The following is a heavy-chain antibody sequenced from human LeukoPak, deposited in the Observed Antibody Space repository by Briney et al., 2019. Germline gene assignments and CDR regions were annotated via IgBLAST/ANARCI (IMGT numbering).Heavy chain of an antibody. CDR3: ARRLGSSSSWYYFDY. CDR1: GFSFTNYW. Sequence: GESLKISCKGSGFSFTNYWIGWVRQMPGKGLEWMGIIYPGDSDTRYSPSFQGQVTISADKSISTAYLQWSSLKASDTAMYYCARRLGSSSSWYYFDYWGQGTLVTVSS. D-gene: IGHD6-13*01. J-gene: IGHJ4*02. CDR2: IYPGDSDT. V-gene: IGHV5-51*01.